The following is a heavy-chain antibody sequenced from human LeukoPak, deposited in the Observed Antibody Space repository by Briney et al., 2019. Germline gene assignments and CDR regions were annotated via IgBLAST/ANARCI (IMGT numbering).Heavy chain of an antibody. J-gene: IGHJ6*03. CDR3: ARDPDLGSGWSPYMDV. CDR1: GGSTSSYY. V-gene: IGHV4-59*01. CDR2: IYYSGST. D-gene: IGHD6-19*01. Sequence: PSETLSLTCTVSGGSTSSYYWSWIRQPPGKGVEWIGYIYYSGSTNYNPSLKSRVTISVDTSKNQFSLKLSSVTAADTAVYYCARDPDLGSGWSPYMDVWGKGTTVTISS.